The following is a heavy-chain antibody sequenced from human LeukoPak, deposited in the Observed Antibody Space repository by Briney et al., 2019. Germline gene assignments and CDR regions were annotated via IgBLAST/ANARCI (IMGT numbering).Heavy chain of an antibody. J-gene: IGHJ4*02. CDR1: GGSFSGYY. Sequence: SETLSLTCAVYGGSFSGYYWSWIRQPPGKGLEWIGEINHSGSTNYNPSLKSRVTVSVDTSKNQFSLKLSSVTAADTAVYYCARGRVFGYWGQGTLVTVSS. V-gene: IGHV4-34*01. CDR2: INHSGST. CDR3: ARGRVFGY.